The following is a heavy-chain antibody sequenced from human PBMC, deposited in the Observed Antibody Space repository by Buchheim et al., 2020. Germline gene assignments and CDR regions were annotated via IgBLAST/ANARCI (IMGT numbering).Heavy chain of an antibody. J-gene: IGHJ4*02. CDR3: ARGGDGLNYDILTGYYAMDY. CDR2: ISYDGSNK. D-gene: IGHD3-9*01. V-gene: IGHV3-30*04. CDR1: GFTFSSYD. Sequence: QVQLVESGGGVVQPGRSLRLSCAASGFTFSSYDMHWVRQAPGKGLEWVAIISYDGSNKYYADSVKGRFTISRDNSKNTLYLQMNSLRAEDTAVYYCARGGDGLNYDILTGYYAMDYWGQGTL.